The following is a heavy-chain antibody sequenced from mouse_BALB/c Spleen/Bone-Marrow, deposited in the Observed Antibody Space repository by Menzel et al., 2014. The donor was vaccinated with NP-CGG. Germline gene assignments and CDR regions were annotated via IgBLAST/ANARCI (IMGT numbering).Heavy chain of an antibody. J-gene: IGHJ3*01. Sequence: VQLQQSGPELVKPGASVKISCKASGYTFTDYNMHWVKQSHGKSLEWIGYIYPYNGGTGYNQKFKSKATLTVDNSSSTAYMELRSLTSEDSAVYNCARRFITTAAWFAYWGQGTLVTVSA. CDR1: GYTFTDYN. D-gene: IGHD1-2*01. CDR3: ARRFITTAAWFAY. CDR2: IYPYNGGT. V-gene: IGHV1S29*02.